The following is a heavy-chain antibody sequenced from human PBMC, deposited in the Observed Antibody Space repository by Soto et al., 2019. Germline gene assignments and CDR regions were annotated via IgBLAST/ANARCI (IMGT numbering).Heavy chain of an antibody. D-gene: IGHD3-16*02. CDR2: INAGNGNT. J-gene: IGHJ6*02. V-gene: IGHV1-3*01. CDR1: GYTFTSYA. Sequence: ASVKVSCKASGYTFTSYAMNWVCQAPGQRLEWMGWINAGNGNTKYSQKFQGRVTITRDTSASTAYMELSSLRSEDTAVYYCARDGLYDYVWGSYRYDYYYYGMDVWGQGTTVTVSS. CDR3: ARDGLYDYVWGSYRYDYYYYGMDV.